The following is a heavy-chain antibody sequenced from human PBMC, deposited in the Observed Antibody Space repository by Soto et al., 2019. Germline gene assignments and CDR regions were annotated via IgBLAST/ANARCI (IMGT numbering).Heavy chain of an antibody. CDR2: IYYSGGA. CDR1: GGSISGYY. J-gene: IGHJ3*01. CDR3: ARPTKGGAFDL. Sequence: QVHLQESGPGLVKPSETLSLTCIVSGGSISGYYWSWIRQPPGKGLEWIGYIYYSGGANYNPSLRSRVSISVATSNNQFSLRLTSVTAADTAVYYCARPTKGGAFDLWGQGTTVTVSS. V-gene: IGHV4-59*08.